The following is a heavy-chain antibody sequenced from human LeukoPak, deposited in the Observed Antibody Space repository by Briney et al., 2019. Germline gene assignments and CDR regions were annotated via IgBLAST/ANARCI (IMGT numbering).Heavy chain of an antibody. Sequence: ASVKVSCKASGYTFTSYDINWVRQATGQGLEWMGWMNPNSGNTGYAQKFQGRVTITADKSTSTAYMELSSLRSEDTAVYYCARPQTSGSYSHWGQGTLVTVSS. J-gene: IGHJ4*02. CDR1: GYTFTSYD. D-gene: IGHD1-26*01. CDR2: MNPNSGNT. V-gene: IGHV1-8*01. CDR3: ARPQTSGSYSH.